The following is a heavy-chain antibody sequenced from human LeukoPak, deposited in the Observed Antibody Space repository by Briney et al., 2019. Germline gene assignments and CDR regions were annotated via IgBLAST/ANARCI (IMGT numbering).Heavy chain of an antibody. CDR3: ATSWSNFDY. J-gene: IGHJ4*02. V-gene: IGHV3-21*01. CDR2: ISSAGDYM. Sequence: GGSLRLPCAPSGFTFSDYNMNWVRQAPGKGLEWVSSISSAGDYMFYADSVRGRFTISRDNAKNSLYLQMDTLRAEDTAVYYCATSWSNFDYWGQGTLVTVSS. CDR1: GFTFSDYN. D-gene: IGHD6-13*01.